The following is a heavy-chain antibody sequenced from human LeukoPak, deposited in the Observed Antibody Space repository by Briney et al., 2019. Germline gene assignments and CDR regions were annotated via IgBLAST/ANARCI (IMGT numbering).Heavy chain of an antibody. Sequence: ASVTVSCKASGYTFTGYYMHWVRQAPGQGFEWMGWISPKDGGTDSAQKFQGRVTISRDTSISTVYIELNRLTSDDTAVYYCARRTTEMANDYWGQGTLVSVSS. CDR3: ARRTTEMANDY. J-gene: IGHJ4*02. D-gene: IGHD5-24*01. CDR2: ISPKDGGT. CDR1: GYTFTGYY. V-gene: IGHV1-2*02.